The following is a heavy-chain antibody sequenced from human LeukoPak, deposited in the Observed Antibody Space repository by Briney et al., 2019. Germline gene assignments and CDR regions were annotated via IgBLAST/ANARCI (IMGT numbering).Heavy chain of an antibody. CDR2: ISGSSSYI. V-gene: IGHV3-21*01. CDR1: GFTFSSYS. J-gene: IGHJ3*02. CDR3: ARVPAGVIGMKDAFNI. D-gene: IGHD3-16*02. Sequence: GGSLTLYCAAYGFTFSSYSMNWVRQAPGKGLEWVSSISGSSSYIYYADFFKVRFTIYSHNAKVSLYLQMNSLRAEDTAVYYCARVPAGVIGMKDAFNIWGQGTMVTVSS.